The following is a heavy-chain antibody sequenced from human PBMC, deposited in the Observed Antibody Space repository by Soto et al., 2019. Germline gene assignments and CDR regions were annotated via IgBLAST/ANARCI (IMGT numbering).Heavy chain of an antibody. D-gene: IGHD6-13*01. Sequence: TGGSLRLSCAASGFTFSGYWMSWVRQAPGKGLEWVANIKQDGSEKYYVDSVKGRFTISRDNAKNSLYLQMNSLRAEDTAVYYCARRSSSWYFDYWGQGTLVTVSS. CDR1: GFTFSGYW. CDR2: IKQDGSEK. J-gene: IGHJ4*02. V-gene: IGHV3-7*01. CDR3: ARRSSSWYFDY.